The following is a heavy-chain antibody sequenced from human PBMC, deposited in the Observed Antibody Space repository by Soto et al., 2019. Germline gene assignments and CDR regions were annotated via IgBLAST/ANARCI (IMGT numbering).Heavy chain of an antibody. CDR2: IKPDNGDT. Sequence: QLQLLQSGAEVERPGASVRVSCKAYGYPFSKYGISWIRQAPGQGLEWMGWIKPDNGDTNYAQKFQGRVTMTTDTPSNTAYMELRSLRYDDAAVYYCAPCYDSGCGPWGKGTLVCVSS. D-gene: IGHD5-12*01. CDR3: APCYDSGCGP. V-gene: IGHV1-18*04. CDR1: GYPFSKYG. J-gene: IGHJ5*02.